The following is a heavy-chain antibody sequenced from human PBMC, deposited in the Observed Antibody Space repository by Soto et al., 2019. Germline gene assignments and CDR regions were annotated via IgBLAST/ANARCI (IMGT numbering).Heavy chain of an antibody. J-gene: IGHJ3*02. D-gene: IGHD7-27*01. CDR3: ARGSGADAFDI. V-gene: IGHV1-69*06. CDR1: GGTFN. Sequence: QVQLVQSGAEVKKPGSSVKVSCKVSGGTFNIRWVRQAPGQGLEWMGGIIPVIDTANYARKFQGRVTITADRATNVVYSEMRSLRFEDTAVYYCARGSGADAFDIWGQGTVVTVSS. CDR2: IIPVIDTA.